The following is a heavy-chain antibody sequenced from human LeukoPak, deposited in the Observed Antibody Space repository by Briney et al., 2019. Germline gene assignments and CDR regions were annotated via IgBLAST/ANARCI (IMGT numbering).Heavy chain of an antibody. CDR3: ARSISGYSSSWYSFYYYYYMDV. D-gene: IGHD6-13*01. J-gene: IGHJ6*03. V-gene: IGHV1-18*01. Sequence: ASVKVSCKASGYTFTSYGTSWVRQAPGQGLEWMGWISAYNGNTNYAQKLQGRVTMTTDTSTSTAYMELRSLRSGDTAVYYCARSISGYSSSWYSFYYYYYMDVWAKGPRSPSP. CDR1: GYTFTSYG. CDR2: ISAYNGNT.